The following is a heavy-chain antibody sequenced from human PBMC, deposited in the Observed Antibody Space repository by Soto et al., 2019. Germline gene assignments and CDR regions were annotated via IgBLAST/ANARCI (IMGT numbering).Heavy chain of an antibody. J-gene: IGHJ3*02. CDR1: GGSISSSGYY. CDR3: ARHKEVVATTHHDAFDI. Sequence: QLQLQESGPGLVKPSETLSLTCTVSGGSISSSGYYWGWIRQPPGKGLEWIGSIYYSGSTYYNPSLKSRVTISVDTSKNQFSLKLSSVTAADTAVYYCARHKEVVATTHHDAFDIWGQGTMVTVSS. D-gene: IGHD2-15*01. CDR2: IYYSGST. V-gene: IGHV4-39*01.